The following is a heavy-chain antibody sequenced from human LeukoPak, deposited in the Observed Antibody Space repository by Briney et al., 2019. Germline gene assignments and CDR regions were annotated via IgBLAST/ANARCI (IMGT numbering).Heavy chain of an antibody. CDR1: GLTFNIAW. D-gene: IGHD3-10*01. V-gene: IGHV3-15*01. Sequence: GGSLRLSCAASGLTFNIAWMNWVRQAPGRGLEWVGRIKSKTDGGTTDYAAPVKGRFTISRDDSKNTLYLQMNSLKTEDTALYYCTTLTMIRRDHADYWGQGTLVTVSS. CDR2: IKSKTDGGTT. J-gene: IGHJ4*02. CDR3: TTLTMIRRDHADY.